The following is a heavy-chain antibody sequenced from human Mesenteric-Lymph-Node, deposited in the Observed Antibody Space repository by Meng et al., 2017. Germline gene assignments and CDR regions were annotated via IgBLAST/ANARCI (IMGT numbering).Heavy chain of an antibody. Sequence: EVQLVDSGGGLVQPGGSLKLSCAASGFTFSGSAMHWFRQASGKGLEWVGRVRDKANNYATSYAESVKGRFTISRDDSRNTAYLQMDSLKTEDTAVYYCGSGNYFDYWGQGTLVTVSS. V-gene: IGHV3-73*01. J-gene: IGHJ4*02. D-gene: IGHD1-26*01. CDR2: VRDKANNYAT. CDR1: GFTFSGSA. CDR3: GSGNYFDY.